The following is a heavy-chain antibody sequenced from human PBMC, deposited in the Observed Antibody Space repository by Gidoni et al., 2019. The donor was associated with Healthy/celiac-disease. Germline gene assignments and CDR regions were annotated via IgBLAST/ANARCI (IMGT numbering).Heavy chain of an antibody. D-gene: IGHD1-26*01. CDR2: INHSGST. V-gene: IGHV4-34*01. J-gene: IGHJ6*02. CDR3: ASPDSGSYSLYYGMDV. CDR1: GGSFSGYY. Sequence: QVQLQQCGAGLLTPSDTLSPTCAVYGGSFSGYYWSWIRQPPGKGLEWIGEINHSGSTNYNPSLKSRVTISVDTSKNQFSLKLSSVTAADTAVYYCASPDSGSYSLYYGMDVWGQGTTVTVSS.